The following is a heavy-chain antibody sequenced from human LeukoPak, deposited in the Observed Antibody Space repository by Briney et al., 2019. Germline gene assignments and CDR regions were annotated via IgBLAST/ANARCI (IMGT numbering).Heavy chain of an antibody. J-gene: IGHJ6*02. D-gene: IGHD2-2*01. CDR1: GYKFTSYG. V-gene: IGHV1-18*01. Sequence: ASVKVSCKASGYKFTSYGLSWVRQAPGQGLEWMGWISPYKGNTNYAQKFQGRVTMTTDTSTSTAYMELRSLRSDDTAVYYCARSPRVPGVPHFPDYGMDVWGQGTTVTVSS. CDR2: ISPYKGNT. CDR3: ARSPRVPGVPHFPDYGMDV.